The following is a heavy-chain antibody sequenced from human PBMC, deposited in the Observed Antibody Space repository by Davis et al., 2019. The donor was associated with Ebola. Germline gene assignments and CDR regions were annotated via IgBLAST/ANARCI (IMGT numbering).Heavy chain of an antibody. Sequence: GGSLRLSCAASGFTFSIYGMHWVRQAPGKWLEWEAVISSDGSNKYYADSVTGRFTISRDHSKNTRYLQMNRLSAEDTAVYYCANIDGERVSTPFDYWGQGTLVTVSS. V-gene: IGHV3-30*18. CDR3: ANIDGERVSTPFDY. J-gene: IGHJ4*02. CDR1: GFTFSIYG. D-gene: IGHD4-17*01. CDR2: ISSDGSNK.